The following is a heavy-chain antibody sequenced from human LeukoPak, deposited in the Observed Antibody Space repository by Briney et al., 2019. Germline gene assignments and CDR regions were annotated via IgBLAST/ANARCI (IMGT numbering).Heavy chain of an antibody. CDR3: ARTAARKRIDY. Sequence: GGSLRLSCVASRFTFSNYWMTWVRQAPGKGLERVANIKKDGGETYYMESVKGRFTISRDNARNSLYLQMNSLRAEDTALYYCARTAARKRIDYWGQGTLVTVSS. D-gene: IGHD6-6*01. J-gene: IGHJ4*02. CDR2: IKKDGGET. CDR1: RFTFSNYW. V-gene: IGHV3-7*03.